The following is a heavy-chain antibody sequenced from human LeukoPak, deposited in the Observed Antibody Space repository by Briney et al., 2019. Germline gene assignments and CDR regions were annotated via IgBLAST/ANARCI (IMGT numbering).Heavy chain of an antibody. CDR1: GFTFTSYW. D-gene: IGHD2-21*02. V-gene: IGHV3-7*01. CDR2: INEDGSYK. CDR3: ARDATRGGDNDY. J-gene: IGHJ4*02. Sequence: GGSLRLSCAVSGFTFTSYWMSWVRQAPGKRLEWVANINEDGSYKFHADSVKGRLTISRDNSKNSLYLQMSSLRADDTAVYYCARDATRGGDNDYWGQGTRVIVSS.